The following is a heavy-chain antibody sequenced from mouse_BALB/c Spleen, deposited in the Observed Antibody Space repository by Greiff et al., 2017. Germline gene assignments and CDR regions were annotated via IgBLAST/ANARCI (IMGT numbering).Heavy chain of an antibody. CDR3: AREREGAMEY. CDR1: GYTFTNYW. Sequence: VQLVESGAELVRPGTSVKISCKASGYTFTNYWLGWVKQRPGHGLEWIGDIYPGGGYTNYNEKFKGKATLTADTSSSTAYMQLSSLTSEDSAVYFCAREREGAMEYWGQGTAVTGSS. J-gene: IGHJ4*01. CDR2: IYPGGGYT. V-gene: IGHV1-63*02.